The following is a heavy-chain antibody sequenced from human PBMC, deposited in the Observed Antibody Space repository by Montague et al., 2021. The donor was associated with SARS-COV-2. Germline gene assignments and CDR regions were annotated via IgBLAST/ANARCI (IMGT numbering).Heavy chain of an antibody. CDR3: ARELLPNYGMDV. V-gene: IGHV3-30*04. D-gene: IGHD2-21*01. Sequence: SLRLSCAASGFTFSSYAMHWVRQAPGKGLERVAVISYDGSNKYYADSVKGRFTISRDNSKNTLYLQMNSLRAEDTAVYYCARELLPNYGMDVWGQGTTVTVSS. CDR1: GFTFSSYA. J-gene: IGHJ6*02. CDR2: ISYDGSNK.